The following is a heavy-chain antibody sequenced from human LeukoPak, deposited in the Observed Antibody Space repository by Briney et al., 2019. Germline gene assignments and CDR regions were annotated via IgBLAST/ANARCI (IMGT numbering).Heavy chain of an antibody. CDR1: GGSISGYY. J-gene: IGHJ3*02. V-gene: IGHV4-4*07. CDR3: ARYSSSWRDAFDI. D-gene: IGHD6-13*01. CDR2: IYTSGST. Sequence: SETLSLTCTVSGGSISGYYWGWIRQPAGKGLEWIGRIYTSGSTNYNPSLKSRVTISVDTSKNQFSLKLSSVTAADTAVYYCARYSSSWRDAFDIWGQGTMVTVSS.